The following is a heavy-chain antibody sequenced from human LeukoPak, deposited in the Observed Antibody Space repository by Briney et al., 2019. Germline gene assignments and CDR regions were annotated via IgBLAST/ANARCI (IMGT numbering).Heavy chain of an antibody. V-gene: IGHV4-59*01. J-gene: IGHJ4*02. CDR1: GGSISSYY. CDR2: IYYSGST. CDR3: ARGRALRFLEWLFLDY. D-gene: IGHD3-3*01. Sequence: KPSETLSLTCTVSGGSISSYYWSWIRQPPGKGLEWIGYIYYSGSTNYNPSLKSRVTISADTSKNQFSLKLSSVSAADTAVYYCARGRALRFLEWLFLDYWGQGTLVTVSS.